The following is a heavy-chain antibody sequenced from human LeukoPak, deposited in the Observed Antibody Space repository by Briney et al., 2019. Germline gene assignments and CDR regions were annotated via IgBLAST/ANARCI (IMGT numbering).Heavy chain of an antibody. CDR1: GFTFSSYA. J-gene: IGHJ4*02. CDR2: ISGSGGST. CDR3: AKAPRGYCSSTSCYTPRYFDY. D-gene: IGHD2-2*02. V-gene: IGHV3-23*01. Sequence: GGSLRLSCAASGFTFSSYAMSWVRQAPGKRLEWVSAISGSGGSTYYADSVKGRFTISRDNSKNTLYLQMNSLRAEDTAVYYCAKAPRGYCSSTSCYTPRYFDYWGQGTLVTVSS.